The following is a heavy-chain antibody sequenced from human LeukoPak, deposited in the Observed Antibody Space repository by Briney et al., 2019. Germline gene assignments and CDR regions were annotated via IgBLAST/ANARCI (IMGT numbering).Heavy chain of an antibody. CDR1: GFTFTKFW. Sequence: GESLRLSCEASGFTFTKFWMSWVRQAPGKGLEWVANIQEDGKKENYADSVKGRFTISRDNAKNSLYLLMNSLRAEDTALYYCVKVGASLPDAFDIWGQGTMVTVSS. V-gene: IGHV3-7*03. CDR2: IQEDGKKE. D-gene: IGHD1-26*01. CDR3: VKVGASLPDAFDI. J-gene: IGHJ3*02.